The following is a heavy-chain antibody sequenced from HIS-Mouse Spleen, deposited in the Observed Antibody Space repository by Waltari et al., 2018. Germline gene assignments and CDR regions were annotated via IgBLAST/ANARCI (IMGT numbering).Heavy chain of an antibody. Sequence: QVQLVQSGAEVKKPGASVKVSCKASGYTFTGYYMHWVRQAPGQGGGWRGWVHPNSGSKHYGQKFQGRVTMTRDTSISTADMELGRLRSDDTAVYYCARDQRGGFDYWGQGTLVTVSS. CDR3: ARDQRGGFDY. V-gene: IGHV1-2*02. J-gene: IGHJ4*02. CDR1: GYTFTGYY. D-gene: IGHD3-10*01. CDR2: VHPNSGSK.